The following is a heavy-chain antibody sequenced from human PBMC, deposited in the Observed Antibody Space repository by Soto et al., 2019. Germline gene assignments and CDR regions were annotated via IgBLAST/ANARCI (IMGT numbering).Heavy chain of an antibody. D-gene: IGHD4-17*01. CDR1: GGSISSYY. V-gene: IGHV4-59*01. CDR3: AGTDYGDYEFDY. CDR2: IYYSGST. Sequence: ETLSLTCTVSGGSISSYYWSWIRQPPGKGLEWIGYIYYSGSTNYNPSLKSRVTISVDTSKNQLSLKLSSVTAADAAVYFCAGTDYGDYEFDYWGQGAQVTVSS. J-gene: IGHJ4*02.